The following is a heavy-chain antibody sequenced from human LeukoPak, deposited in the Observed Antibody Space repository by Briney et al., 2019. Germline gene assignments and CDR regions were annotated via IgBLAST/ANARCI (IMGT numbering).Heavy chain of an antibody. Sequence: PSGGSLRLSCAASGFTFSSYAMSWVRQAPRKGVEWVSAISGSGGNTYYADSVKGRFTISRDNSKSTLYLQMNSLRAEDTAVYYCAKLNLRPGDYWGQGTLVTVSS. V-gene: IGHV3-23*01. CDR2: ISGSGGNT. J-gene: IGHJ4*02. D-gene: IGHD5/OR15-5a*01. CDR3: AKLNLRPGDY. CDR1: GFTFSSYA.